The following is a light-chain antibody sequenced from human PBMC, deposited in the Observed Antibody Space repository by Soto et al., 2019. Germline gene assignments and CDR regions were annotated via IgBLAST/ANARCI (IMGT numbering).Light chain of an antibody. CDR3: QQYNKWPYT. V-gene: IGKV3-15*01. Sequence: EIVMTQSPVALSVSPGESAALSCRASQSVGRNFAWYQQRPGQAPRVLIYGTSTRATGVPARFSGSGSGTDFTLTISCLQSEDFAVYYCQQYNKWPYTFGQGTRLEIK. CDR1: QSVGRN. J-gene: IGKJ2*01. CDR2: GTS.